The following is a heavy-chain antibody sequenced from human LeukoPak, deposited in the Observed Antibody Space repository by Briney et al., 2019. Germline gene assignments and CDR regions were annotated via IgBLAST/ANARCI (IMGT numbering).Heavy chain of an antibody. Sequence: GGSLRLSCAASGFTFSSYSMNWVRQAPGKGLEWVSYISSSSSTIYYADSVKGRFTISRDNAKNSLYLQMNSLRAEDTAVYYCARLYCSSTSCYVDYWGQGTLVTVSS. J-gene: IGHJ4*02. CDR3: ARLYCSSTSCYVDY. CDR2: ISSSSSTI. CDR1: GFTFSSYS. D-gene: IGHD2-2*01. V-gene: IGHV3-48*01.